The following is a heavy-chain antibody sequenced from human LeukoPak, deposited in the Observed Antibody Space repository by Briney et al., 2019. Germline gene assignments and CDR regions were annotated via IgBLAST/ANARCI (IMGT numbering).Heavy chain of an antibody. CDR1: GDSISSSSYY. CDR3: AELGITMIGGV. J-gene: IGHJ6*04. CDR2: IFYSGST. Sequence: SETLSLTCTVSGDSISSSSYYWGWIRQPPGKGLEWIGTIFYSGSTYYNPSLKSRVTLSVDTSKNQYSLKLSSVTAADTAVYYCAELGITMIGGVWGKGTTVTISS. D-gene: IGHD3-10*02. V-gene: IGHV4-39*01.